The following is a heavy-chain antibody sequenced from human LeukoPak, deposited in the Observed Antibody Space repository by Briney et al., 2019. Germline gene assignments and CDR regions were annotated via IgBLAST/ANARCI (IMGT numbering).Heavy chain of an antibody. J-gene: IGHJ4*02. CDR1: GFTFSSYA. D-gene: IGHD3-10*01. V-gene: IGHV3-23*01. Sequence: PGGSLRLSCAAAGFTFSSYAMSLVRQAPGKGLEWVSAISGSGGSTYYADSVKGRFTISRDNSKNTLYLQMNSLRAEDTAVYYCARWSGEYYYGAGSYPDPDYWGQGTLVTVSS. CDR2: ISGSGGST. CDR3: ARWSGEYYYGAGSYPDPDY.